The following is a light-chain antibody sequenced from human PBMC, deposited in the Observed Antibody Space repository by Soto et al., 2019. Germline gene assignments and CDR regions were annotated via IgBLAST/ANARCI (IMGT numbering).Light chain of an antibody. J-gene: IGKJ1*01. CDR2: GVS. V-gene: IGKV3-15*01. CDR3: QQYSDWPRT. Sequence: EIVMTPSPATLSVSPGKRATLSCRASQGISSSLAWYQQKPGQAPRLLMYGVSIRATGIPDRFSGSGSGTEFSLTIRTLQSEDFAVYFCQQYSDWPRTFGPGTKVDIK. CDR1: QGISSS.